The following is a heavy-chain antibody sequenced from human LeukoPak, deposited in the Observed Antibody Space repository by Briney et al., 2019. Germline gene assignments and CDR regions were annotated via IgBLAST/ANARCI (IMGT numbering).Heavy chain of an antibody. CDR3: ARAIVGDLGFDY. J-gene: IGHJ4*02. CDR2: IYYSGGT. D-gene: IGHD1-26*01. CDR1: GGSISSYY. V-gene: IGHV4-59*01. Sequence: SETLSLTCTVSGGSISSYYWSWIRQPPGKGLEWIGYIYYSGGTNYNPSLKSRVTISVDTSKNQFSLKLSSVTAADTAVYYCARAIVGDLGFDYWGQGTLVTVSS.